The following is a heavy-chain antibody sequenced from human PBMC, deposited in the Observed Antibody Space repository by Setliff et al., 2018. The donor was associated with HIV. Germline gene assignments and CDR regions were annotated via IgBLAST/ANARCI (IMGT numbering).Heavy chain of an antibody. CDR2: ISSNGGST. CDR3: VKGGRYSADPLDY. D-gene: IGHD1-26*01. J-gene: IGHJ4*02. Sequence: PGGSLRLSCAASGFTVSGNYMSWVRQAPGKGLEYVSSISSNGGSTYYADSVKGRFTISRDNSKNTLYLQMSSLRAEDTAVYYGVKGGRYSADPLDYWGQGTLVTVSS. CDR1: GFTVSGNY. V-gene: IGHV3-64D*09.